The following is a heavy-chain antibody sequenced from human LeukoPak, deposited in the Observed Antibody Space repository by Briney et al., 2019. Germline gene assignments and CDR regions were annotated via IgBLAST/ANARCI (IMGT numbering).Heavy chain of an antibody. Sequence: GGSLRLSCAASGFTFDDYAMHWVRQAPGKGLEWVSGISWNSGSIGYADSVKGRFTISRDNSKNTLYLQMDSLRAEDTAVYYCAKGGRVSGGYPSWGQGTLVTVSS. D-gene: IGHD3-22*01. V-gene: IGHV3-9*01. CDR3: AKGGRVSGGYPS. J-gene: IGHJ5*02. CDR2: ISWNSGSI. CDR1: GFTFDDYA.